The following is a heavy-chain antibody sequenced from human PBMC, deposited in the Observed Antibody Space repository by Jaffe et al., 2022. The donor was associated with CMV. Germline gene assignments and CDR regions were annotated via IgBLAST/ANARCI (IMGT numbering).Heavy chain of an antibody. J-gene: IGHJ4*02. CDR2: INPNSGGT. CDR3: ARDWGFGQTEDAYYFDY. V-gene: IGHV1-2*02. CDR1: GYTFTGYY. Sequence: QVQLVQSGAEVKKPGASVKVSCKASGYTFTGYYMHWVRQAPGQGLEWMGWINPNSGGTNYAQKFQGRVTMTRDTSISTAYMELSRLRSDDTAVYYCARDWGFGQTEDAYYFDYWGQGTLVTVSS. D-gene: IGHD3-16*01.